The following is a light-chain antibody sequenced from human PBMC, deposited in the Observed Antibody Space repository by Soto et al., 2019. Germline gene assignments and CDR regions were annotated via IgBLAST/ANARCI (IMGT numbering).Light chain of an antibody. J-gene: IGKJ1*01. CDR2: KTS. CDR3: QHWNDYSWT. CDR1: QSISIW. V-gene: IGKV1-5*03. Sequence: DIHMTQSPSTLSASVGDRVTITCRASQSISIWLAWYQQKPGKAPNLLIYKTSSLATGVPSRFSGSGSGTVFTLTISSLQPDDFAAYYCQHWNDYSWTFGQGTKVEVK.